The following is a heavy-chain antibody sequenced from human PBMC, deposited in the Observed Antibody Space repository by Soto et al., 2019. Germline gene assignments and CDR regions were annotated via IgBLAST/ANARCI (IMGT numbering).Heavy chain of an antibody. CDR3: AVRGANSWSRIDY. D-gene: IGHD6-13*01. V-gene: IGHV3-23*01. J-gene: IGHJ4*02. CDR2: ISGSGGTT. CDR1: GFTFSSYA. Sequence: EVQLLESGGGLVQPGGSLRLSYAASGFTFSSYAMTWVRQAPGKGLEWVSAISGSGGTTYYAESVKGRFSISRDNFKNTLSLQMNSLRAEDTAVYYCAVRGANSWSRIDYWGQGTLVTVSS.